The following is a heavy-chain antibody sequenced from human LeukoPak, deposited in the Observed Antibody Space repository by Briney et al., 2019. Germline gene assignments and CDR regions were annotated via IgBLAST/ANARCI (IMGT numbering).Heavy chain of an antibody. Sequence: ASVKVSCKASGYTFTGYYMHWVRQAPGQGLEWMGWISAYNGNTNYAQKLQGRVTMTTDTSTSTAYMELRSLRSDDTAVYYCARELDNWNDPLDYYGMDVWGQGTTVTVSS. CDR1: GYTFTGYY. CDR3: ARELDNWNDPLDYYGMDV. CDR2: ISAYNGNT. J-gene: IGHJ6*02. D-gene: IGHD1-1*01. V-gene: IGHV1-18*04.